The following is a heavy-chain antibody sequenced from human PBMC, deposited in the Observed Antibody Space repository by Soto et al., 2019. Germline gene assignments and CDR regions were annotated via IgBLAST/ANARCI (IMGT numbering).Heavy chain of an antibody. CDR2: IRSKANSYAT. D-gene: IGHD2-2*01. Sequence: VQLVESGGGVVQPGRSLRLSCAASGFTFSGSAMHWVRQASGKGLEWVGRIRSKANSYATAYAASVKGRFTISRDDSKNTAYLQMNSLRNEDTVVYYCLGALPGYYWGQGTLVTVSS. CDR3: LGALPGYY. J-gene: IGHJ4*02. CDR1: GFTFSGSA. V-gene: IGHV3-73*01.